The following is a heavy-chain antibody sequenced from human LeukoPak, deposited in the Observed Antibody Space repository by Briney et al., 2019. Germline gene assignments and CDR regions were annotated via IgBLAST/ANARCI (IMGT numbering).Heavy chain of an antibody. CDR1: GFTFSIHA. CDR3: AKDRFGYNKSIDC. J-gene: IGHJ4*02. Sequence: GGSLRLSCAASGFTFSIHAMNWVRQAPGKRLEWVSAISGSGISTYYADSVKGRFTISRDNSKNTVYLQVNSLRVEDTAVYYCAKDRFGYNKSIDCWGQGILVTVSS. V-gene: IGHV3-23*01. D-gene: IGHD5-24*01. CDR2: ISGSGIST.